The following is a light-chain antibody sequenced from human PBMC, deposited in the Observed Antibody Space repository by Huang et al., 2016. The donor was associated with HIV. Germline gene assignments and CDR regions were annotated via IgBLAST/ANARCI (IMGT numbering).Light chain of an antibody. J-gene: IGKJ1*01. Sequence: DIQMTQSPSSLSASPGVRVTLSCRASQDIGNFLAWYQHKPGGVPRLLIYGASTLQSGVPSRFSGRGSGTDFTLTITSFQPDDVATYYCQRYDSAPRAFGQGTKVEI. CDR1: QDIGNF. CDR3: QRYDSAPRA. CDR2: GAS. V-gene: IGKV1-27*01.